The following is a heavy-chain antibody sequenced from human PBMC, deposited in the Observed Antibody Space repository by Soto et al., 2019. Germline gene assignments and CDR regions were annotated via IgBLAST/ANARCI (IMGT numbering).Heavy chain of an antibody. CDR1: GFTFSSYA. J-gene: IGHJ4*02. V-gene: IGHV3-23*01. D-gene: IGHD6-19*01. CDR2: ISGSGGST. CDR3: EKVIPGIAVADFFDY. Sequence: GARIPSCAASGFTFSSYAMSWVRQAPGKGLEWVSAISGSGGSTYYADSVKGRFTISRDNSKNTLYLQMNSLRAEDTAVYYCEKVIPGIAVADFFDYWGQGTLVTVSP.